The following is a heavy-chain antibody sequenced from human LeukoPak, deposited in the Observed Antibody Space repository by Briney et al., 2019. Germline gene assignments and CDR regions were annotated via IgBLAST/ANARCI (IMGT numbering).Heavy chain of an antibody. Sequence: SETLSLTCTVSGGSISSYYWSWIWHPPGKGLERIGYIYYSGSTNYNPSLKSRVTISVDTSKNQFSLKLSSVTAADTAVYYCARGDYYDSSGYWLFDYWGQGTLVTVSS. CDR3: ARGDYYDSSGYWLFDY. CDR1: GGSISSYY. V-gene: IGHV4-59*01. D-gene: IGHD3-22*01. J-gene: IGHJ4*02. CDR2: IYYSGST.